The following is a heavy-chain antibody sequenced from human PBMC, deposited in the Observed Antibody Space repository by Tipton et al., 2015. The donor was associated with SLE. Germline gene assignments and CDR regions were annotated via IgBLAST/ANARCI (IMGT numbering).Heavy chain of an antibody. J-gene: IGHJ6*03. V-gene: IGHV4-59*11. Sequence: TLSLTCTVSGGSISSHYWSWIRQPPGKGLEWIGYIYYSGSTNYNPSLKSRVTISVDTSKNQFSLKLSSVTAGDTAVYYCARGTGPDYYYMDVWGKGTTVTVSS. CDR2: IYYSGST. CDR3: ARGTGPDYYYMDV. D-gene: IGHD3/OR15-3a*01. CDR1: GGSISSHY.